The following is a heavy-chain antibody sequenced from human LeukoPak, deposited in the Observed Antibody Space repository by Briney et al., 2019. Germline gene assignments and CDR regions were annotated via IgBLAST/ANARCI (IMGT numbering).Heavy chain of an antibody. CDR3: ARDRKDRDYYGSGSYRRWFDP. D-gene: IGHD3-10*01. Sequence: SETLSLTCTVSGGSISSYYWSWIRQPAGKGLEWIGRIYTSGSTNYNPYLKSRVTMSVDTSKNQFSLKLSSVTAADTAVYYYARDRKDRDYYGSGSYRRWFDPWGQGTLVTVSS. J-gene: IGHJ5*02. V-gene: IGHV4-4*07. CDR2: IYTSGST. CDR1: GGSISSYY.